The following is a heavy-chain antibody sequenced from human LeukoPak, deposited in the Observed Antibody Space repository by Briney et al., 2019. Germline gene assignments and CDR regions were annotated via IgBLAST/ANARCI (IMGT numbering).Heavy chain of an antibody. CDR3: ASSYYGSGSYSYPYYYYGMDV. J-gene: IGHJ6*02. D-gene: IGHD3-10*01. CDR2: ISSSSSYI. V-gene: IGHV3-21*01. CDR1: GFTFSSYS. Sequence: GGSLGLSCAASGFTFSSYSMNWVRQAPGKGLEWVSSISSSSSYIYYADSVKGRFTISRDNAKNSLYLQMNSLRAEDTAVYYCASSYYGSGSYSYPYYYYGMDVWGQGTTVTVSS.